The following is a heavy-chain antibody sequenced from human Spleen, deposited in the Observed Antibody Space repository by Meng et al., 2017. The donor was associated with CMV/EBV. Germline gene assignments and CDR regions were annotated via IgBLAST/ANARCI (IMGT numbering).Heavy chain of an antibody. CDR3: ARAAVGGNDGFDY. Sequence: GESLKISCAASGFTFSNSDMNWVRQAPGKGLEWLSYISPSSNTIDYADSVRGRFTISRDNAKNSLYLQMNSLTAEDTAVYYCARAAVGGNDGFDYWGQGTLVTVSS. J-gene: IGHJ4*02. CDR2: ISPSSNTI. CDR1: GFTFSNSD. D-gene: IGHD4-23*01. V-gene: IGHV3-48*04.